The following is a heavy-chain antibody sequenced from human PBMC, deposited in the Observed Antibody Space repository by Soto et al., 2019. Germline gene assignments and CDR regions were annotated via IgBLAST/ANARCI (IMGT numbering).Heavy chain of an antibody. Sequence: ASVKVSCKAPADTFTSYYIHWVRQAPGHGLEWMGIINPNGGSTRFAQTFQGRITMTRDTSTSTVYMELSSLRSEDTAVYYCARAGDFWSGYHSGGLYYYYGMDVWGQGTTVTVSS. CDR3: ARAGDFWSGYHSGGLYYYYGMDV. CDR1: ADTFTSYY. V-gene: IGHV1-46*01. D-gene: IGHD3-3*01. J-gene: IGHJ6*02. CDR2: INPNGGST.